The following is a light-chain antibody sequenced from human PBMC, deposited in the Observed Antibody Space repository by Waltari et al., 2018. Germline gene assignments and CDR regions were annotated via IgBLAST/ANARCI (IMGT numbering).Light chain of an antibody. J-gene: IGLJ2*01. CDR2: DVS. V-gene: IGLV2-14*03. Sequence: QSGLTPPASVSGSPGQSITISSTGTRSYIGYSHFVSWYQQHPGKAPKLVIFDVSRWPSGVSHRFSGSKSGNTASLTISGLQAEDEAAYYCASYTSANTVLFGGGTKVTVL. CDR3: ASYTSANTVL. CDR1: RSYIGYSHF.